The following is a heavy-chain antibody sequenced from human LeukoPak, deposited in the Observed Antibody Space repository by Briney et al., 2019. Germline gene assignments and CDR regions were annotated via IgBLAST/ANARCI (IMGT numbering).Heavy chain of an antibody. CDR2: INHSGST. CDR3: ARSHYYDSSGSHNNWFDP. J-gene: IGHJ5*02. CDR1: GGSFSGYF. V-gene: IGHV4-34*01. Sequence: SETLSLTCAVYGGSFSGYFWSWIRQPPGKGLEWIGEINHSGSTNYNPSLKSRVTISVDTSKNQFSLKLSPVTAADTAVYYCARSHYYDSSGSHNNWFDPWGQGTLVTVPS. D-gene: IGHD3-22*01.